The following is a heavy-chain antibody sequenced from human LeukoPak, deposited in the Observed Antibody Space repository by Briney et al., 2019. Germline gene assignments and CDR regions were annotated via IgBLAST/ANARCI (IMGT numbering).Heavy chain of an antibody. D-gene: IGHD1-26*01. V-gene: IGHV3-74*01. CDR3: ARGVPVVGTTTNY. CDR1: GFTFTTYW. Sequence: GASLRLSCASSGFTFTTYWMHWVRHAPGKGLVWVSRINPDGSSTTYADSVKGRFTISRDNAKNTLYLQMNSLRAEDTAVYYCARGVPVVGTTTNYWSQATLVTVSS. J-gene: IGHJ4*02. CDR2: INPDGSST.